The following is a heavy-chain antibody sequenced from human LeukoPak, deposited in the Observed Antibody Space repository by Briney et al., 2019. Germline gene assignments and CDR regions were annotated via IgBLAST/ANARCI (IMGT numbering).Heavy chain of an antibody. D-gene: IGHD6-19*01. J-gene: IGHJ4*02. V-gene: IGHV3-11*06. CDR3: ARDSSGYLDY. CDR1: GFTFSDYY. Sequence: GGSLRLSCAASGFTFSDYYMSWIRQAPGKGLEWVSYISSSSSYTNYADSVKGRFTISRDNSKNTLYLQMNSLRAEDTAVYYCARDSSGYLDYWGQGTLVTVSS. CDR2: ISSSSSYT.